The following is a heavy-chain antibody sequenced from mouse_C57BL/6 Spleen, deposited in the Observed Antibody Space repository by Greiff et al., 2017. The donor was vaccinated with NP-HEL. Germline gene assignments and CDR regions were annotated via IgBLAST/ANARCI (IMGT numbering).Heavy chain of an antibody. D-gene: IGHD1-1*02. V-gene: IGHV1-82*01. Sequence: QVQLKESGPELVKPGASVKISCKASGYAFSSSWMNWVKQRPGKGLEWIGRIYPGDGDNNYNGKFKGKATLTADKSSSTAYMQLSSLTSEDSAVYFCARSSLWSRFDYWGQGTTLTVSS. CDR1: GYAFSSSW. CDR2: IYPGDGDN. CDR3: ARSSLWSRFDY. J-gene: IGHJ2*01.